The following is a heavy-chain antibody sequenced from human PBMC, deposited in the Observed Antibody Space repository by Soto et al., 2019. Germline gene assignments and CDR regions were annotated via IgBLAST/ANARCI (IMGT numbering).Heavy chain of an antibody. CDR2: ISGSGSST. V-gene: IGHV3-23*01. Sequence: GGSLRLSCAASGFFFTNYAMSWVRQAPGKGLEWVSSISGSGSSTYYADPVKGRFTISRDSSKNTMYLQMNSLRAEDRAVYYCAREPEMSVRYGMDVWGQGTTVTVSS. D-gene: IGHD3-3*01. CDR3: AREPEMSVRYGMDV. J-gene: IGHJ6*02. CDR1: GFFFTNYA.